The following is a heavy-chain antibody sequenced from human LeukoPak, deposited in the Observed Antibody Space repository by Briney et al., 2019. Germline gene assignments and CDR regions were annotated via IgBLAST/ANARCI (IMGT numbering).Heavy chain of an antibody. Sequence: GESLKISCKGSGYRFTSNWIGWVRHMPGKGLEWMGIIYPGDSDSRYSPSFQGQVTFSADKSISTAYLQWSSLKASDTAMYYCARILGGYSSGWYAFDYWGQGTLVTVSS. CDR2: IYPGDSDS. D-gene: IGHD6-19*01. V-gene: IGHV5-51*01. J-gene: IGHJ4*02. CDR1: GYRFTSNW. CDR3: ARILGGYSSGWYAFDY.